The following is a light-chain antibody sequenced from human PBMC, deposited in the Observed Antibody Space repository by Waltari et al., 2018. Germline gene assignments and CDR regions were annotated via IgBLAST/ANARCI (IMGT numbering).Light chain of an antibody. Sequence: SSELTQDPGVSVAWGQTVRITCQGDSLRLYYASWCRQKPGQAPVLLIYGKNNRPPGIPDRFSASSSGETASLTITGAQAEDEAYYYCTSRDISGDVVFGGGTKLTVL. J-gene: IGLJ2*01. CDR3: TSRDISGDVV. V-gene: IGLV3-19*01. CDR2: GKN. CDR1: SLRLYY.